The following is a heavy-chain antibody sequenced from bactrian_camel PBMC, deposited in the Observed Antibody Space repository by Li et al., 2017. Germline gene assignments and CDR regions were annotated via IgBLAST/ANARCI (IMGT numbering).Heavy chain of an antibody. J-gene: IGHJ4*01. D-gene: IGHD1*01. Sequence: HVQLVESGGDSVQAGGSLRLSCVASGPPHLRPCLAWFRQVPTKEREGVASIYTANGVPSYADSVKGRFIISQDEAKNTVYLQMNNLQPDDTAMYYCAADPRPGGEGSWCERPGGYEYSYWGQGTQVTVS. CDR1: GPPHLRPC. V-gene: IGHV3-3*01. CDR3: AADPRPGGEGSWCERPGGYEYSY. CDR2: IYTANGVP.